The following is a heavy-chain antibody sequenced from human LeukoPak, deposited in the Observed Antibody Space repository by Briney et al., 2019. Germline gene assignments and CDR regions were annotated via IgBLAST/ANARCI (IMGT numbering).Heavy chain of an antibody. CDR1: EFTFSSYS. Sequence: GGSLRLSCAASEFTFSSYSMNWVRQAPGKGLEWVSSISRSGSYIYYADSVKGRFTLSRDNAKSSLSLQMNSLRAEDTAVYYCARGSTCFDYWGQGALVTVSS. J-gene: IGHJ4*02. CDR3: ARGSTCFDY. V-gene: IGHV3-21*01. CDR2: ISRSGSYI.